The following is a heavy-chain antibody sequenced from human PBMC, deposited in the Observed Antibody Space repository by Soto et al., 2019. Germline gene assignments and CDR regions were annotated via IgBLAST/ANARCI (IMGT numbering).Heavy chain of an antibody. CDR2: INVGNGNT. Sequence: QVQLVQSGAEVKKPGASVKVSCKALGYTFTSYALLWVRQAPGQRLEWMGWINVGNGNTKYSQKFQGRVTITRDTSASTAYMELSSLRSEDTAVYYCARGLNGYSHYFDYWGQGTLVTVSS. CDR1: GYTFTSYA. CDR3: ARGLNGYSHYFDY. D-gene: IGHD5-18*01. V-gene: IGHV1-3*01. J-gene: IGHJ4*02.